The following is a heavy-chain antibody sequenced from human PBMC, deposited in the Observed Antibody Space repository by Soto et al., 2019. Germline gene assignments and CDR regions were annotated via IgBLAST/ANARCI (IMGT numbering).Heavy chain of an antibody. CDR3: ARGLYSGWHYFDY. CDR1: GFTVSSNY. J-gene: IGHJ4*01. CDR2: IYSGGST. D-gene: IGHD5-12*01. Sequence: EVQLVESGGGLVQPGGSLRLSCAASGFTVSSNYMSWVRQAPGKGLEWVSVIYSGGSTYYADSVKGRFTISRDNSKNTPYLQMNSLRADDTAVYYCARGLYSGWHYFDYWGHGTPVTVSS. V-gene: IGHV3-66*01.